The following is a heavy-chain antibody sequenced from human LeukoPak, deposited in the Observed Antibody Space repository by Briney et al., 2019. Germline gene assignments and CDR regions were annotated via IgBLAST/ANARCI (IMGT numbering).Heavy chain of an antibody. CDR1: GGSIRGYY. J-gene: IGHJ2*01. CDR2: NPYTGAT. D-gene: IGHD3-10*01. CDR3: ARGVRGPCFFAL. V-gene: IGHV4-34*01. Sequence: SETLSPTCAVDGGSIRGYYGSWIRQPARDGLGWGGENPYTGATNYKPSFKSQVTISGDKSNNQSYLKLSSVTPADRARYYCARGVRGPCFFALWGRGTLVTVSS.